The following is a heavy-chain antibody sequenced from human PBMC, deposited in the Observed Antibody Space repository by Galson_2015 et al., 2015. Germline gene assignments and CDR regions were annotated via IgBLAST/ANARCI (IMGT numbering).Heavy chain of an antibody. D-gene: IGHD5-12*01. CDR1: GYTFTSYA. CDR3: ARGATIIDWYFDL. V-gene: IGHV7-4-1*02. Sequence: SVKVSCKASGYTFTSYAMNWVRQAPGQGLEWMGWINTNTGNPTYAQGFTGRFVFSLDTSVSTAYLQISSLKAEDTAVYYCARGATIIDWYFDLWGRGTLVTVSS. CDR2: INTNTGNP. J-gene: IGHJ2*01.